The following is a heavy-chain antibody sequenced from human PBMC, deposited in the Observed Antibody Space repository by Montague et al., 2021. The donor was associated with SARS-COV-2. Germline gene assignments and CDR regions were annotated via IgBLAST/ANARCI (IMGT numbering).Heavy chain of an antibody. Sequence: PALVKPTQTLTLTCTFSGFPLSTPNVGVAWIRQPPGRALEWLAVIYSNGDKRYSPSLQRRLTITKDTSRNQVVVSLTNVDPLDTATYYCAHLIRYYDIFTGIPFHDWGQGTQVTVSS. D-gene: IGHD3-9*01. CDR3: AHLIRYYDIFTGIPFHD. CDR2: IYSNGDK. CDR1: GFPLSTPNVG. V-gene: IGHV2-5*01. J-gene: IGHJ4*02.